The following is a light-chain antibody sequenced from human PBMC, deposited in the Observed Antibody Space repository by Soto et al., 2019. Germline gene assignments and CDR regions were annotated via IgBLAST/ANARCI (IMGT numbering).Light chain of an antibody. Sequence: QPVLTQSPSASASLGASVKLTCTLSSGHSNYAIAWHQQQPEKGPRYLMKLNSDGSHSKGDGIPDRVSGSSSGAERYLTISSLQSEDEDDYYCQTWGTGIRVFGGGTKLTVL. J-gene: IGLJ2*01. CDR2: LNSDGSH. CDR1: SGHSNYA. CDR3: QTWGTGIRV. V-gene: IGLV4-69*01.